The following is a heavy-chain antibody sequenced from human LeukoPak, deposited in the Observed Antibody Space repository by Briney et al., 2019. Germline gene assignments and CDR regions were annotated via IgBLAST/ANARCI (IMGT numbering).Heavy chain of an antibody. CDR1: GFTVSTNF. V-gene: IGHV3-53*01. D-gene: IGHD2-8*02. CDR3: ARGYCTGTNCLVDY. CDR2: MYSGGST. J-gene: IGHJ4*02. Sequence: GGSLRLSCAASGFTVSTNFMNWVRQAPGKGLEWVSIMYSGGSTYYADSVKGRFTISRDDSKNTGCLQMNSLRADDTAMYYCARGYCTGTNCLVDYWGKGTLVTVSS.